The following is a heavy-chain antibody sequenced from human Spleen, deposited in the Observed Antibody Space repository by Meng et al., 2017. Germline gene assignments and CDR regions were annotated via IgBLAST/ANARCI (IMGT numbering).Heavy chain of an antibody. CDR3: AREGDCGGDCYSGHFDY. CDR2: MNTDGSTT. Sequence: GESLKISCVASGFTFSSYWMHWVRRDPGKGLVWVSRMNTDGSTTTYADSVKGRFTISRDNAKNTLYLQMNSLRAEDTAVYYCAREGDCGGDCYSGHFDYWGQGALVTVSS. V-gene: IGHV3-74*03. CDR1: GFTFSSYW. D-gene: IGHD2-21*02. J-gene: IGHJ4*02.